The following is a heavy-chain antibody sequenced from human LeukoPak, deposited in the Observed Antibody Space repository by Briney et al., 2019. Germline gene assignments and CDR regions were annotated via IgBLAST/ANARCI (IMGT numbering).Heavy chain of an antibody. Sequence: PGGSLRLSCAASGFTFSSYGMHWVRQAPGKGLEWVAVIWYDGSNKYYADSVKGRFTISRDNSKNTLYLQMNSLRAEDTAVYYCAREGIWGYSSVSVPFDYWGQGTLVTVSS. J-gene: IGHJ4*02. D-gene: IGHD6-19*01. CDR1: GFTFSSYG. CDR2: IWYDGSNK. CDR3: AREGIWGYSSVSVPFDY. V-gene: IGHV3-33*01.